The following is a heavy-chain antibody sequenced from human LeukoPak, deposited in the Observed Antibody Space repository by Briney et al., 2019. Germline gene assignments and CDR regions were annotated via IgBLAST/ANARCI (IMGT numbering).Heavy chain of an antibody. CDR1: GGTFSSYG. Sequence: ASVKVSCKASGGTFSSYGISWVRQATGQGLEWMGWMNPNSGNTGYAQKFQGRVTMTRNTSISTAYMELSSLRSEDTAVYYCARGITYYYYYYGMDVWGQGTTVTVSS. V-gene: IGHV1-8*02. CDR2: MNPNSGNT. CDR3: ARGITYYYYYYGMDV. J-gene: IGHJ6*02.